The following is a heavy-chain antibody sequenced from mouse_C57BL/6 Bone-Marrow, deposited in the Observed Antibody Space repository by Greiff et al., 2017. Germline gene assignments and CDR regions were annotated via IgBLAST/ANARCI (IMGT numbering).Heavy chain of an antibody. Sequence: QVQLQQPGAELVKPGASVKLSCKASGYTFTSYWMHWVKQRPGQGLEWIGMIHPHSGSTNYNEKFKSKATLTVDKSSSTAYMQLSSLTSEDSAVYYCARRDYYDYDWGYAMDYWGQGTSVTVSS. D-gene: IGHD2-4*01. CDR3: ARRDYYDYDWGYAMDY. CDR1: GYTFTSYW. V-gene: IGHV1-64*01. J-gene: IGHJ4*01. CDR2: IHPHSGST.